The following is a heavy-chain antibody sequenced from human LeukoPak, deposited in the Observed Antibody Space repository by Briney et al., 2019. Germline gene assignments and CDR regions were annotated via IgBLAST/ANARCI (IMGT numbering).Heavy chain of an antibody. D-gene: IGHD1-26*01. J-gene: IGHJ6*03. Sequence: PGGSLRLSCAASGFTFSSYEMNWVRQAPGKGLEWVSYISSSGSTIYYADSVKGRFTISRDNAKNSPYLQMNSLRAEDTAVYYCARSTAEGATTYYYYYMDVWGKGTTVTVSS. CDR3: ARSTAEGATTYYYYYMDV. CDR1: GFTFSSYE. CDR2: ISSSGSTI. V-gene: IGHV3-48*03.